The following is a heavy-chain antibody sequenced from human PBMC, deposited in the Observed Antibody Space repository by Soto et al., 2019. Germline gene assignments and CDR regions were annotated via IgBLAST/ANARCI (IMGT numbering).Heavy chain of an antibody. CDR1: GGTFSSYT. Sequence: QVQLVQSGAEVKKPGSSVKVSCKASGGTFSSYTISWVRQAPGQGLEWMGRIIPILGIANYAQKFQGRVTXTXDXXTSTAYMELSSLRSEDTAVYYCARESAVAGTGIDYWGQGTLVTVSS. D-gene: IGHD6-19*01. CDR3: ARESAVAGTGIDY. V-gene: IGHV1-69*08. J-gene: IGHJ4*02. CDR2: IIPILGIA.